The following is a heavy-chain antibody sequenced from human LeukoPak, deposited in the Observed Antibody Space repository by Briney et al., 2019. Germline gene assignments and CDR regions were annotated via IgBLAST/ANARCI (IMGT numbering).Heavy chain of an antibody. Sequence: GGSLRLSCAASGFIFSDYAMNWVRQAPGKGLQWVSSISGPGGNTYYADSVKGRFTISRDNSKNTLYLQMTSLRAEETALYYCARSACGYSYGDFANWGQGTLVTVSS. CDR3: ARSACGYSYGDFAN. CDR2: ISGPGGNT. D-gene: IGHD5-18*01. J-gene: IGHJ4*02. V-gene: IGHV3-23*01. CDR1: GFIFSDYA.